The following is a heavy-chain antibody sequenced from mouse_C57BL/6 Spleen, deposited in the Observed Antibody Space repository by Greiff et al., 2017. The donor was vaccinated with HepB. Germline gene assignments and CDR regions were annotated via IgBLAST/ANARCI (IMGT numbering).Heavy chain of an antibody. V-gene: IGHV1-50*01. CDR3: ARVITTVVARIFYAMDY. D-gene: IGHD1-1*01. Sequence: QVQLQQPGAELVKPGASVKLSCKASGYTFTSYWMQWVKQRPGQGLEWIGEIDPSDSYTNYNQKFKGKATVTVDTSSSTAYMQLSSLTSEDSAVYYCARVITTVVARIFYAMDYWGQGTSVTVSS. CDR2: IDPSDSYT. CDR1: GYTFTSYW. J-gene: IGHJ4*01.